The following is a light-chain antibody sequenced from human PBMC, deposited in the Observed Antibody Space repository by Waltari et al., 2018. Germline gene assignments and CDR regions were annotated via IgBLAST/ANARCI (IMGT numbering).Light chain of an antibody. Sequence: DIVMTQSPDSLAVSLGERATINCKSSQRVFYSSNNKNHLAWYQQKPGLSPKLLIYWASTRESGVPDRFSGSGSGTDFTLTISSLQAEDMAVYYCQQYFGTPPYTFGQGTKLEIK. J-gene: IGKJ2*01. CDR3: QQYFGTPPYT. CDR1: QRVFYSSNNKNH. V-gene: IGKV4-1*01. CDR2: WAS.